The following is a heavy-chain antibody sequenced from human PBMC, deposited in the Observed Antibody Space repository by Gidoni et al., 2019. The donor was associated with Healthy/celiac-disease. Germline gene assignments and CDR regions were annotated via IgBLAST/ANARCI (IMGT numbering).Heavy chain of an antibody. CDR3: AREEQQLNHYYFDY. Sequence: QVQLVESGGGVVQPGRSLRLSCAASGFTFSSYGMHWVRQAPGKGREWVAVISYDGSNKYYADSVKGRFTISRDNSKNTLYLQMNSLRAEDTAVYYCAREEQQLNHYYFDYWGQGTLVTVSS. CDR2: ISYDGSNK. J-gene: IGHJ4*02. D-gene: IGHD6-13*01. CDR1: GFTFSSYG. V-gene: IGHV3-30*03.